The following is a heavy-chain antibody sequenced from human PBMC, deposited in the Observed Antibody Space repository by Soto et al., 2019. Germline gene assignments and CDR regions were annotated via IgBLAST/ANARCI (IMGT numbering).Heavy chain of an antibody. D-gene: IGHD6-19*01. Sequence: PSETLSLTCTVSGGSVSSTSYYWSWIRQPPGKGLEWIGYIYNSGSTNYKPSLKSRVTISVDTSMNQFSLNLTSVTAADTAVYFCARDVRGWNPGSYYYYGMDVWGQGTTVTVSS. CDR1: GGSVSSTSYY. CDR2: IYNSGST. CDR3: ARDVRGWNPGSYYYYGMDV. J-gene: IGHJ6*02. V-gene: IGHV4-61*01.